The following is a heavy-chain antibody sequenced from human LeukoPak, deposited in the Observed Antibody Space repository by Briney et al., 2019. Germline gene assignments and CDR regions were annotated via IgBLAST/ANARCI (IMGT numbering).Heavy chain of an antibody. J-gene: IGHJ4*02. CDR3: VRLHACSGSYSPIEY. CDR1: GGSISSSSYY. D-gene: IGHD3-10*02. V-gene: IGHV4-39*07. Sequence: PSETLSLTCTVSGGSISSSSYYWGWIRQPPGKGLEWIGSIYYSGSSYYNPSLKSRVTISIDTSKNQFSLKLTSVTATDTAVYYCVRLHACSGSYSPIEYWGQGTLVTVSS. CDR2: IYYSGSS.